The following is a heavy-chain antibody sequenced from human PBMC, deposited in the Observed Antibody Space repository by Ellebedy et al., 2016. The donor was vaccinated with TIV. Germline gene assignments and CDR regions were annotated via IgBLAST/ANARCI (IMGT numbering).Heavy chain of an antibody. D-gene: IGHD1-26*01. CDR1: GFTFDDYA. CDR3: AKDIWRGVGGSMVDH. J-gene: IGHJ4*02. V-gene: IGHV3-43D*03. CDR2: ISWDGGST. Sequence: GESLKISCAASGFTFDDYAMHWVRQAPGKGLEWVSLISWDGGSTYYADSVKGRFTISRDNSKNSLYLQMNSLRAEDTALYYCAKDIWRGVGGSMVDHWGQGTLVTVSS.